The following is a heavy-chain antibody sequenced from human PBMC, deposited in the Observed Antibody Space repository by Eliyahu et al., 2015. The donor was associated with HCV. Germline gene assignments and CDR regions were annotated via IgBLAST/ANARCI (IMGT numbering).Heavy chain of an antibody. V-gene: IGHV3-48*01. CDR1: S. CDR2: ISSSSSTI. Sequence: SMNWVRQAPGKGLEWVSYISSSSSTIYYADSVKGRFTISRDNAKNSLYLQMNSLRAEDTAVYYCARDGVVAGYYVYYGMDVWGQGTTVTVSS. D-gene: IGHD3-9*01. CDR3: ARDGVVAGYYVYYGMDV. J-gene: IGHJ6*02.